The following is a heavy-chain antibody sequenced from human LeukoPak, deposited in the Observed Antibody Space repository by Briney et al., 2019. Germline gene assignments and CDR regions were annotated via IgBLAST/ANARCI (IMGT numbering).Heavy chain of an antibody. CDR2: MNPNSGNT. V-gene: IGHV1-8*01. D-gene: IGHD3-16*01. CDR1: GYTFTIYD. Sequence: GASVNVSFKASGYTFTIYDINWVRQATGQGLEWMGWMNPNSGNTGYAQKFQGRVTMTRNTSISTAYMELSSLRSEDTAVYYCARGPDYVWGSSPLFDYWGQGTLVTVSS. CDR3: ARGPDYVWGSSPLFDY. J-gene: IGHJ4*02.